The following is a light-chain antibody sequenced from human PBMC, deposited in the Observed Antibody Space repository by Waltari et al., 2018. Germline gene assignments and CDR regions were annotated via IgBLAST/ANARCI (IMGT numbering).Light chain of an antibody. J-gene: IGLJ2*01. Sequence: QSALTQPASVSGSPGPSITISCTGPTSYVGGYNLVPWYRQFPNKAPQLIIYAGTRRPSGVSSRFSASKSGNTASLTISGLQAEDEALYFCSSYARSDNSVLFGGGTQLSVL. V-gene: IGLV2-23*01. CDR1: TSYVGGYNL. CDR3: SSYARSDNSVL. CDR2: AGT.